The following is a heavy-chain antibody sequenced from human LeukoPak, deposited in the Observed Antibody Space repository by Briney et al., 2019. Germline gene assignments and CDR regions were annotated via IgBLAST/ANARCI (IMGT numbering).Heavy chain of an antibody. CDR3: ARAQRYYYDSSGYYSTLDYYYGMDV. D-gene: IGHD3-22*01. CDR1: GHTFSSYG. J-gene: IGHJ6*02. CDR2: IWYDGTNK. V-gene: IGHV3-33*01. Sequence: PGGSLRLSCAASGHTFSSYGMHWVRQAPGKGLEWVAVIWYDGTNKNYADSVKGRFTISRDNSKNTLYLQMNSLRDEDTTVYYCARAQRYYYDSSGYYSTLDYYYGMDVWGQGTTVTVSS.